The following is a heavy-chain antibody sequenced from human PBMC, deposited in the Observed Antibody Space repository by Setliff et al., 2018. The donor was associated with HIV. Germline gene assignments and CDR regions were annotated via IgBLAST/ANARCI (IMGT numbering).Heavy chain of an antibody. D-gene: IGHD3-22*01. CDR3: AREIGDYYDSSGYYPPTDY. V-gene: IGHV1-18*01. CDR2: ISAYNGNT. Sequence: GASVKVSCKASGYTFTSYDIRWVRQAPGQGLEWMGWISAYNGNTNYAQKLQGRVTMTTDTSTSTAYMELRSLRSDDTAVYYCAREIGDYYDSSGYYPPTDYWGQGTLVTVSS. CDR1: GYTFTSYD. J-gene: IGHJ4*02.